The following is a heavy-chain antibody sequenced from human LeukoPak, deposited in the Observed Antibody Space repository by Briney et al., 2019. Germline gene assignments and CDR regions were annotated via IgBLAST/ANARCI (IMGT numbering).Heavy chain of an antibody. CDR1: GYTFTTYD. D-gene: IGHD6-19*01. J-gene: IGHJ6*02. V-gene: IGHV1-8*01. Sequence: ASVKVSCKASGYTFTTYDINWVRQASGQGLEWMGWMNPNSGNTGYAQKFQGRVTMTRNTSTTTAYMELNSLGSEDTAVYYCASEQWLKREGVYYYYGVAVWGQGTTVTVSS. CDR3: ASEQWLKREGVYYYYGVAV. CDR2: MNPNSGNT.